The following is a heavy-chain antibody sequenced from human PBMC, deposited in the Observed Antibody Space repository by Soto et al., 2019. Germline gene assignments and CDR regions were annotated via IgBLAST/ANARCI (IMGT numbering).Heavy chain of an antibody. CDR3: ARAGIAAAGEYNWFDP. CDR1: GGSISSSIYY. CDR2: IYYSGST. V-gene: IGHV4-39*01. J-gene: IGHJ5*02. D-gene: IGHD6-13*01. Sequence: LXLACTVSGGSISSSIYYWGWIRQPPGKGLEWIGSIYYSGSTYYNPSLKSRVTISVDTSKNQFSLKLSSVTAADTAVYYCARAGIAAAGEYNWFDPWGQGTLVTVSS.